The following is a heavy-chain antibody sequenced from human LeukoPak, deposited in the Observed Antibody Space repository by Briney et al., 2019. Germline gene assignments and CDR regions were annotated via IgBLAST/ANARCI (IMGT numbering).Heavy chain of an antibody. CDR3: ARPGAAAGFAY. CDR1: GYSFSSYD. Sequence: ASVKVSCKASGYSFSSYDINWVRQAPGQGLEWMGLMKPNSGNTDSAQKFQGRITMTTNTSIETAYMVLSSLRSEDTAVYYCARPGAAAGFAYWGQGTLVTVSS. CDR2: MKPNSGNT. V-gene: IGHV1-8*01. J-gene: IGHJ4*02. D-gene: IGHD6-13*01.